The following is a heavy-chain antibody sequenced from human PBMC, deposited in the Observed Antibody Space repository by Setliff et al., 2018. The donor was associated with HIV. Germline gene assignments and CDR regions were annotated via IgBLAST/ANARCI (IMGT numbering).Heavy chain of an antibody. CDR1: GGSFSRYY. CDR3: ARCSYLDWFDYFDS. D-gene: IGHD3-9*01. J-gene: IGHJ4*02. CDR2: INHSGTT. V-gene: IGHV4-34*01. Sequence: PSETLSLTCAVYGGSFSRYYWSWIRQTPGRGLEWIGEINHSGTTNDNPSLKSRVTMSVDTSKNQFSLKLTSVTAADTAVYYCARCSYLDWFDYFDSWGQGTLVTVSS.